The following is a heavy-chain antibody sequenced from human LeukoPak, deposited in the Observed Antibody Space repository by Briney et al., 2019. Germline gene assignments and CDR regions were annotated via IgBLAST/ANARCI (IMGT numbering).Heavy chain of an antibody. CDR2: IIPIFGTA. V-gene: IGHV1-69*13. D-gene: IGHD6-19*01. CDR3: ARILEKVGWIYDAFDI. J-gene: IGHJ3*02. CDR1: GGTFSGYA. Sequence: SVKVSCKASGGTFSGYAISWVRQAPGQGLGWMAGIIPIFGTANYAQKFQGRVTITADESTSTAHMELSSLRSEDTAVYYCARILEKVGWIYDAFDIWGQGTMVTVSS.